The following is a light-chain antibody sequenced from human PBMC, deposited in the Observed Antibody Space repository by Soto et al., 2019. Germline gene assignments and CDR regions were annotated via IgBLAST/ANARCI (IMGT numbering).Light chain of an antibody. CDR2: AVS. Sequence: QSALTQPASVSGSPGQSITISCTGTSSDVGVYNYVSWYQHHPGKAPKLMIYAVSNRPSGVSSRFSGSKSGNTASLTISGLQADDEADYYCNSYTTSSTLLFGGGTKLTVL. V-gene: IGLV2-14*01. CDR1: SSDVGVYNY. CDR3: NSYTTSSTLL. J-gene: IGLJ2*01.